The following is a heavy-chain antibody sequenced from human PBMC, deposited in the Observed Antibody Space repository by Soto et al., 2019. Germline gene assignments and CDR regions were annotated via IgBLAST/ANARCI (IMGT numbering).Heavy chain of an antibody. CDR2: IGGSGGNR. CDR3: ARVASDYINSVDH. D-gene: IGHD4-4*01. J-gene: IGHJ4*02. V-gene: IGHV3-23*01. Sequence: GGSLRLSCAASGFTFIAYAMTWVRQAPGKGLEWVSAIGGSGGNRYYAASVKGRFTISRDNSKDALDLQMNSLRVEDTAVYYCARVASDYINSVDHWGQGILVTVSS. CDR1: GFTFIAYA.